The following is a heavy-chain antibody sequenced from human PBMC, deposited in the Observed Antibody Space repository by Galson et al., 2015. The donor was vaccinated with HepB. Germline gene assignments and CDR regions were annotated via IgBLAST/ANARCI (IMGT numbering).Heavy chain of an antibody. CDR2: IYSSGTT. J-gene: IGHJ4*02. Sequence: TLSLTCTVSGGSISSGTYYWNWIRQPAEKGLEWLGRIYSSGTTNYRPSLERRLATLVGTSQKPVFLWLNSVTASDTAVYYCARGETGWLYGTGSRLDYWGQGILVTVSS. CDR1: GGSISSGTYY. V-gene: IGHV4-61*02. D-gene: IGHD3-10*01. CDR3: ARGETGWLYGTGSRLDY.